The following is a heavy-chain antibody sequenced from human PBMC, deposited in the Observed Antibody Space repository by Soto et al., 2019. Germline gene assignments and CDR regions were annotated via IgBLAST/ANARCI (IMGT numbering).Heavy chain of an antibody. CDR1: GYTFTSYG. J-gene: IGHJ6*03. Sequence: ASVKVSCKASGYTFTSYGISWVRQAPGQGLEWMGWISAYNGNTNYAQKLQGRVTMTTDTSTSTAYMELRSLRSDDTAVYYCARVRGYCTNGVCHNYYYYMDVWGKGTTVTVS. CDR2: ISAYNGNT. D-gene: IGHD2-8*01. CDR3: ARVRGYCTNGVCHNYYYYMDV. V-gene: IGHV1-18*01.